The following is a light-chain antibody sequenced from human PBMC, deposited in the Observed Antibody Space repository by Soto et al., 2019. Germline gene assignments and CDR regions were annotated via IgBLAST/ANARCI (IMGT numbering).Light chain of an antibody. V-gene: IGKV1-39*01. J-gene: IGKJ3*01. Sequence: DSQMTQSPSSLSASVGDRVTITCRASQSISSYLNWYQHKPGKAPKLLIYAASSLRSGGPSRVSGSGSGTAFTLTISSLQPEDFAPYYCQQRYSTLTFGPGTKVDIK. CDR1: QSISSY. CDR2: AAS. CDR3: QQRYSTLT.